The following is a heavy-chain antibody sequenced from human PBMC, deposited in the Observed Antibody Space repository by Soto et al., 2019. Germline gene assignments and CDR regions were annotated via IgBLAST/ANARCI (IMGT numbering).Heavy chain of an antibody. CDR1: GGSFSGYY. V-gene: IGHV4-34*01. D-gene: IGHD6-19*01. CDR3: ARAPSIAVAGPGTDY. CDR2: INHSGST. Sequence: SETLSLTCAVYGGSFSGYYWSWIRQPPGKGLEWIGEINHSGSTNYNPSLKSRVTISVDTSKNQFSLKLSSVTAADTAVYYCARAPSIAVAGPGTDYWGQGTLVTVS. J-gene: IGHJ4*02.